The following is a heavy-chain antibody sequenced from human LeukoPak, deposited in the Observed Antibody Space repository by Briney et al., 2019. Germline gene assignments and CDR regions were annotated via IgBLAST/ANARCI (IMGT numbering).Heavy chain of an antibody. CDR2: IYHSGST. CDR1: GGSISSGGYS. D-gene: IGHD6-19*01. CDR3: ARVKGRAGTHFDY. Sequence: SETLSLTCTVSGGSISSGGYSWSWIRQPPGKGLEWIGYIYHSGSTYYNPSLKSRVTISVDRSKNQFSLKLSSVTAADTAVYYCARVKGRAGTHFDYWGQGTLVTVSS. V-gene: IGHV4-30-2*01. J-gene: IGHJ4*02.